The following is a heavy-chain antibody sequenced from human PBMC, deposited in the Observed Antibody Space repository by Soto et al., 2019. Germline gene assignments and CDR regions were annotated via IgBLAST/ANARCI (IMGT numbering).Heavy chain of an antibody. Sequence: SETLSLTCTVSGDSISYYYWSWIRQPPGKGLEWIGYVYYDGSTNYNPSLESRVTMSIDTSKNQFSLKLSSVIAADTVVYYCVSYDRQSGRYALDYWGQGTLVTVSS. V-gene: IGHV4-59*01. CDR2: VYYDGST. CDR1: GDSISYYY. D-gene: IGHD3-10*01. J-gene: IGHJ4*02. CDR3: VSYDRQSGRYALDY.